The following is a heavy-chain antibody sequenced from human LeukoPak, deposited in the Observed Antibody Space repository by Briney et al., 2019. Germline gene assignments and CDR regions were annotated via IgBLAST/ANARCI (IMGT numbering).Heavy chain of an antibody. D-gene: IGHD3-9*01. CDR2: INTDETTT. V-gene: IGHV3-74*01. CDR1: GFTFSNYW. Sequence: GGSLRLSCVGSGFTFSNYWMHWVRHAPGKGLVWVSRINTDETTTNYADSVKGRFTISRDNAKNSLYLQMNSLRAEDTAVYYCARAPIRGRYFDWLLPDYYYYMDVWGKGTTVTVSS. CDR3: ARAPIRGRYFDWLLPDYYYYMDV. J-gene: IGHJ6*03.